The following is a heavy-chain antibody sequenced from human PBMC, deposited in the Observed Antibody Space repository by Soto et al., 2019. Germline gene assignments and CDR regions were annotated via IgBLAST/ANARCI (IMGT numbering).Heavy chain of an antibody. Sequence: QVQLVQSGAEVKKPGSSVKVSCKTSEGTFSSYAISWVRQAPGQGLEWMGGIIPIFDTANYAQKFQGRVTITADESTSTAYMELSSLRSEDTAVYYCARHDCISTSCYYYYYYSMDVWGQGTTVTVSS. CDR1: EGTFSSYA. D-gene: IGHD2-2*01. V-gene: IGHV1-69*12. CDR2: IIPIFDTA. J-gene: IGHJ6*02. CDR3: ARHDCISTSCYYYYYYSMDV.